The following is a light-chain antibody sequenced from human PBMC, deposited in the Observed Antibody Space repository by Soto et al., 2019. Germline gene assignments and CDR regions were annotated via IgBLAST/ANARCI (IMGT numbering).Light chain of an antibody. J-gene: IGKJ1*01. CDR1: QRVSSNF. CDR3: QQYGNSPWT. V-gene: IGKV3-20*01. CDR2: AAS. Sequence: EIVLTQSPVTLSLSPGERATLSRRASQRVSSNFVAWYQQKPGQAPRLLIYAASSRATGIPDRFSGSGSGTDFSLSISRLEPEDFAVYYCQQYGNSPWTFGQGTDVDIK.